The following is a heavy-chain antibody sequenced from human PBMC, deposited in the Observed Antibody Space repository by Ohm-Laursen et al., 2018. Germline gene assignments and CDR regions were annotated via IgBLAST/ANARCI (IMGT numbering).Heavy chain of an antibody. Sequence: TLSLTCTVSGGSISSYYWSWIRQPAGKGLEWIGRIYTSGSTNYNPSLKSRVTMSVDKSKNQFSLKLSSVTAADTAVYYCAREETSDYYDSSGQWYFDLWGRGTLVTVSS. CDR2: IYTSGST. J-gene: IGHJ2*01. D-gene: IGHD3-22*01. CDR3: AREETSDYYDSSGQWYFDL. V-gene: IGHV4-4*07. CDR1: GGSISSYY.